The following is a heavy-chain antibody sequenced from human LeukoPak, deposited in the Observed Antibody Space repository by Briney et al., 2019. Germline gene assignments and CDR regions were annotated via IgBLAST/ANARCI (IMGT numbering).Heavy chain of an antibody. CDR3: ARINDFWRGPTLDV. CDR1: GGSISSGGHS. D-gene: IGHD3-3*01. V-gene: IGHV4-30-2*01. Sequence: SETLSLTCTVSGGSISSGGHSWSWIRQPPGKGLEWIGYIYHSGSGSTYYNPSLKSRVTISIDKSKNQFSLKLNSVTAADTAVYYCARINDFWRGPTLDVWGQGTTVTVSS. J-gene: IGHJ6*02. CDR2: IYHSGSGST.